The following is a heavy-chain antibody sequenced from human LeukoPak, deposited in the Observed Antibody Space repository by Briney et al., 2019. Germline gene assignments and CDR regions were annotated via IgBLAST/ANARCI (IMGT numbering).Heavy chain of an antibody. Sequence: GGSLRLSCTASGFSFSSYSMNWVRQAPGKGLEWVAYIAYTNTIHYADSVRGRFAISRDNAKNSLYLQLNSLRAEDTAVYYCARDGVAPGIYFDSWGQGTLVTVSS. J-gene: IGHJ4*02. D-gene: IGHD6-13*01. CDR2: IAYTNTI. CDR3: ARDGVAPGIYFDS. V-gene: IGHV3-48*01. CDR1: GFSFSSYS.